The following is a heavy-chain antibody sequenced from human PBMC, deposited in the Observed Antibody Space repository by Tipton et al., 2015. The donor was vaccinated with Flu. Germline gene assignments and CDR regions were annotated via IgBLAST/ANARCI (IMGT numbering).Heavy chain of an antibody. Sequence: TLSLTCTVSGGSVSNSGYSWSWIRQPPGKGLEWIGHFSHTGTTYYNPSLKSRVTISVDGSNNQLSLKLSSVTAADTAVYYCARRDYSNYVSEPKNWFDPWGHGTLVTVSS. CDR3: ARRDYSNYVSEPKNWFDP. CDR1: GGSVSNSGYS. V-gene: IGHV4-30-2*01. CDR2: FSHTGTT. D-gene: IGHD4-11*01. J-gene: IGHJ5*02.